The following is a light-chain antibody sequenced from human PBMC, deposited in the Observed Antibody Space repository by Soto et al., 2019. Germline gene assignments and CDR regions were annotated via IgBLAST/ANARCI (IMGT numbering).Light chain of an antibody. J-gene: IGLJ2*01. CDR3: TSYSSSSPVL. Sequence: QSALTQPASVSGSPGQSITISCSGSSSDVGGYKYVSWYQQHPGKAPKLLIFEVTNRPSGVSGRFSGSKSGITASLSISGLQPEDEADYYCTSYSSSSPVLFGGGTKLTVL. CDR1: SSDVGGYKY. V-gene: IGLV2-14*01. CDR2: EVT.